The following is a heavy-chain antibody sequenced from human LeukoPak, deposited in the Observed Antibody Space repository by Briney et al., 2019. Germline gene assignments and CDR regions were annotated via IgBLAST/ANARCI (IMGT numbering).Heavy chain of an antibody. CDR2: ISAYSGNT. CDR3: ARDPQSWYSGSYFSSY. D-gene: IGHD1-26*01. J-gene: IGHJ4*01. V-gene: IGHV1-18*01. Sequence: ASVKVSCKASGYTFTSYGISWVRQAPGQGLEWMGWISAYSGNTNYAQKLQGRVTMTTETSTSTAYIEMRSLRSDDTAVYYCARDPQSWYSGSYFSSYWGPGTLVTVSP. CDR1: GYTFTSYG.